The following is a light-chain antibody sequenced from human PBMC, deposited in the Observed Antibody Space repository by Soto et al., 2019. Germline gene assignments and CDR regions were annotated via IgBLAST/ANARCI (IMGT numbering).Light chain of an antibody. V-gene: IGKV3-20*01. CDR2: SAS. Sequence: VLTHSPSTLSLSPCERATLSFSASQSVSTRLAWYQHRSGQAPRLLISSASIRATGIPDRFSGSGSGTDFTLTISRLEPEDFALYYCQHYYGTSPIAFGQGTRLEI. CDR1: QSVSTR. CDR3: QHYYGTSPIA. J-gene: IGKJ5*01.